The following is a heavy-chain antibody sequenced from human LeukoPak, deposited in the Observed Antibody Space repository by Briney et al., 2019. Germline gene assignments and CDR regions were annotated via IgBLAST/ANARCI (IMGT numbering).Heavy chain of an antibody. CDR2: IIPILGMA. Sequence: GASVKVSCKASGGTFSSYAISWVRQAPGQGLEWMGRIIPILGMASYAQKFQGRVTITADKSTSTAYMELSSLRSEDTAVYYCARGPHYDSSGYYSFQHWGQGTLVTVSS. V-gene: IGHV1-69*04. J-gene: IGHJ1*01. CDR1: GGTFSSYA. D-gene: IGHD3-22*01. CDR3: ARGPHYDSSGYYSFQH.